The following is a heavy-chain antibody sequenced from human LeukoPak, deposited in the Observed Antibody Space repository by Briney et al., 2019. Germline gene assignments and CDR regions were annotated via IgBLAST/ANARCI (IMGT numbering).Heavy chain of an antibody. CDR3: TTGPSVYYDFWSGYYSIDY. Sequence: GSLRLSCAASGFTFSSYMMSWVREAPGKGLEWVGRIKSKTDGGTTDYAAPVKGRFTISRDDSKNTLYLQMNSLKTEDTAVYYCTTGPSVYYDFWSGYYSIDYWGQGTLVTVSS. D-gene: IGHD3-3*01. J-gene: IGHJ4*02. V-gene: IGHV3-15*01. CDR2: IKSKTDGGTT. CDR1: GFTFSSYM.